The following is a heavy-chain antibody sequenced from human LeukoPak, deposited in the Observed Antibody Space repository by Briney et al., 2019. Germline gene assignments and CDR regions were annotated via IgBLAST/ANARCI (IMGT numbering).Heavy chain of an antibody. CDR1: GYTFTGYY. CDR3: ARERVATRPSYGMDV. Sequence: GASVKVSCKASGYTFTGYYMHWVRQAPGQGLEWMGWINPNSGGTNYAQKFQGRVTMTRDTSISTAYMELSRLRSDDTAVYYCARERVATRPSYGMDVWGQGTTGTVSS. CDR2: INPNSGGT. V-gene: IGHV1-2*02. D-gene: IGHD5-12*01. J-gene: IGHJ6*02.